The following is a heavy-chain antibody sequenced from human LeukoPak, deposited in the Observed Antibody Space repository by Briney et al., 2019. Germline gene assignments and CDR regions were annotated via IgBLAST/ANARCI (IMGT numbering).Heavy chain of an antibody. V-gene: IGHV3-7*01. D-gene: IGHD3-10*01. CDR3: ARDVYYGSGSPTVDH. Sequence: GGSLRLSCAASGFTFSSYWMSWVRQAPGKGLEWVANIKQDGSEKYYVDSVKGRFTISRDNAKNSLYLQMNSLRAEDTAVYYCARDVYYGSGSPTVDHWGQGTLVTVSS. CDR2: IKQDGSEK. CDR1: GFTFSSYW. J-gene: IGHJ4*02.